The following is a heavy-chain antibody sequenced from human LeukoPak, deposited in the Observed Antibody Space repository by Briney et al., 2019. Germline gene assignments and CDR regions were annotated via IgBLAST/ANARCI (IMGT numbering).Heavy chain of an antibody. Sequence: GGSLRLSCAASGFTFSSNYMSWVRQAPGKGLEWVSVIYSGGSTYYADSVKGRFTISRDNSKNTLYLQMNSLRAEDMAVYYCARNHYYYYMDVWGKGTTVTVSS. V-gene: IGHV3-66*01. CDR1: GFTFSSNY. J-gene: IGHJ6*03. CDR3: ARNHYYYYMDV. CDR2: IYSGGST.